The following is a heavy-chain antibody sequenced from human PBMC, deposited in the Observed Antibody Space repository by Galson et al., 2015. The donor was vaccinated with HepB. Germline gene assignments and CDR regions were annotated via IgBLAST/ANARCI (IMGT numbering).Heavy chain of an antibody. J-gene: IGHJ6*02. Sequence: SLRLSCAASGFTFNDYWMHWVRQAPGRGLVWVSRINSDGSSTSYADSVKGRFTISRDNAKNTLYLQMNSLRAEDTAVYFCARNFGDILTGYYYLYYHGMDVWGQGTTVTVSS. CDR2: INSDGSST. D-gene: IGHD3-9*01. CDR3: ARNFGDILTGYYYLYYHGMDV. V-gene: IGHV3-74*01. CDR1: GFTFNDYW.